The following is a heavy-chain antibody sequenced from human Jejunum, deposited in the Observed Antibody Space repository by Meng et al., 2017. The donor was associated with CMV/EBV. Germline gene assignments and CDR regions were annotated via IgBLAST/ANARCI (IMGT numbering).Heavy chain of an antibody. CDR3: ARGGYDFWTDYLHY. CDR2: INSDGTIT. CDR1: GFTLISYY. V-gene: IGHV3-74*01. D-gene: IGHD3/OR15-3a*01. Sequence: GFTLISYYMPWVRQAPGKGLEWVSRINSDGTITYYGDSVKGRFTISRDNAKNTLYLHLNSLRAEDTATYYCARGGYDFWTDYLHYWGQGTLVTVSS. J-gene: IGHJ4*02.